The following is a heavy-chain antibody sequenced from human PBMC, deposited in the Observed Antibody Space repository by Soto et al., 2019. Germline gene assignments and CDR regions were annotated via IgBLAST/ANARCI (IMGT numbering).Heavy chain of an antibody. V-gene: IGHV3-48*03. Sequence: PGGSLRLSCAASGFTFSSYEMNWVRQAPGKGLEWVSYISSSGSTIYYADSVKGRFTISRDNAKNSLYLQMNSLRAEDTAVYYCARDHDDLNWFDPWGQGTLVTV. CDR3: ARDHDDLNWFDP. J-gene: IGHJ5*02. CDR1: GFTFSSYE. CDR2: ISSSGSTI. D-gene: IGHD4-17*01.